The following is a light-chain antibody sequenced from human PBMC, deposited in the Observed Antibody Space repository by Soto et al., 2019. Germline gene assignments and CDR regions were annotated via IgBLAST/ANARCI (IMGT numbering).Light chain of an antibody. CDR2: GAY. V-gene: IGKV3-20*01. Sequence: EIILTQSPDTLSLSPGERATLSCRASQTVSSNYLAWCQQRPCQAPRLLIYGAYTRAAGIPDRFSGSGSGTDFTLTITRLAPEDSAVYFCQKYTGPPTTFGQGTRLEIK. CDR3: QKYTGPPTT. CDR1: QTVSSNY. J-gene: IGKJ5*01.